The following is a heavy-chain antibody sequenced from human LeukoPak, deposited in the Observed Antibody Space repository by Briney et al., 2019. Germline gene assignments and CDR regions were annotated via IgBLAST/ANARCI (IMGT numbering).Heavy chain of an antibody. CDR1: GYSFTSYW. V-gene: IGHV5-51*01. J-gene: IGHJ3*02. Sequence: GESLKISCKGSGYSFTSYWIGWVRQMPGKGLEWMGIIYPGDSDTRYSPSFQGQVTISADKSISTAYLQWSSLKASDTAMYYCAVSDYGSGRTLEAFDIWGQGTVVTVSS. CDR3: AVSDYGSGRTLEAFDI. D-gene: IGHD3-10*01. CDR2: IYPGDSDT.